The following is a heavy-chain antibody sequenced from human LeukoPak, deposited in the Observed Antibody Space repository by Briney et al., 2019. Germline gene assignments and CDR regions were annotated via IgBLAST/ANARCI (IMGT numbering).Heavy chain of an antibody. J-gene: IGHJ3*02. Sequence: SETLSLTCAVSGYSISSGYYWGWIRQPPGKGLEWIGSIYHSGSTYYNPSLKSRVTISVDTSKNQFSLKLSSVTAADTAVYYCARDYYYDSSGYRNDAFDIWGQGTMVTVSS. CDR2: IYHSGST. CDR1: GYSISSGYY. D-gene: IGHD3-22*01. V-gene: IGHV4-38-2*02. CDR3: ARDYYYDSSGYRNDAFDI.